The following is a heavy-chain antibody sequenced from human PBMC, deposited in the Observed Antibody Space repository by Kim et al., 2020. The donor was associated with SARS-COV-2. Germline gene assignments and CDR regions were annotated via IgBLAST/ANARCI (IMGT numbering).Heavy chain of an antibody. CDR3: AKDLRYKGAAAGTPPGDFDY. J-gene: IGHJ4*03. CDR2: IWYDGSNT. Sequence: GGSLRLSCAASGFTFSSYGMHWVRQAPGKGLEWVAAIWYDGSNTYYADSVKGRFTISRDNSKNTLYLQMNSLRAEDTAVYYCAKDLRYKGAAAGTPPGDFDYWGQGTLVTVSS. V-gene: IGHV3-33*06. CDR1: GFTFSSYG. D-gene: IGHD6-13*01.